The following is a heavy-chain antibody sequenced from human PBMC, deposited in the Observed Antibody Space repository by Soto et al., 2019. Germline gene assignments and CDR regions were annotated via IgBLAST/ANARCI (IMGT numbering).Heavy chain of an antibody. J-gene: IGHJ3*02. CDR1: VCTFGSCG. CDR3: ATDRVPVTTNPGSLDI. Sequence: GASVMACWEESVCTFGSCGLHWVLQAPGQELEWLGIINPSGGTTTYAQKFQGRVTMTRDTSTSTVYMELGRLRSEDTAVYYCATDRVPVTTNPGSLDIW. D-gene: IGHD4-17*01. V-gene: IGHV1-46*01. CDR2: INPSGGTT.